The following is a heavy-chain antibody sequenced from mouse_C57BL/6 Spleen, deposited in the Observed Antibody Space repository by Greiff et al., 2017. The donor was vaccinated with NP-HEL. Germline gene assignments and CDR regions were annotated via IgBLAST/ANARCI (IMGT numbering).Heavy chain of an antibody. CDR2: IDPENGDT. J-gene: IGHJ4*01. D-gene: IGHD2-1*01. CDR3: TTRGNYVDYYAMDY. Sequence: VQLQQSGAELVRPGASVKLSCTASGFNIKDDYMHWVKQRPEQGLEWIGWIDPENGDTEYASKFQGKATITADTSSNTAYLQLSSLTSEDTAVYYCTTRGNYVDYYAMDYWGQGTSVTVSS. CDR1: GFNIKDDY. V-gene: IGHV14-4*01.